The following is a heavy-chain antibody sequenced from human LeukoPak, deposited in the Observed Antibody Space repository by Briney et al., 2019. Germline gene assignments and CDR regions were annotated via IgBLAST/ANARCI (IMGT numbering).Heavy chain of an antibody. CDR1: GGTFSSYA. V-gene: IGHV1-69*06. Sequence: SVKVSCKASGGTFSSYAISWVRQAPGQGLEWMGGIIPIFGTANYAQKFQGRVTITADKSTSTAYMELGSLRSEDTAVYYCASPGLGYCSGGSCYSEAFDIWDQGTMVTVSS. CDR3: ASPGLGYCSGGSCYSEAFDI. D-gene: IGHD2-15*01. J-gene: IGHJ3*02. CDR2: IIPIFGTA.